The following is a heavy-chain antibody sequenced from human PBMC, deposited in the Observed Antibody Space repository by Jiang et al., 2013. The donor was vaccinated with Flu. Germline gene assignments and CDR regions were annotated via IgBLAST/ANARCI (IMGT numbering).Heavy chain of an antibody. V-gene: IGHV3-15*01. CDR1: GFTFSSAW. J-gene: IGHJ4*02. CDR3: TTDNSQFDFWSGYYFGRADY. CDR2: IKSKTDGGTT. D-gene: IGHD3-3*01. Sequence: VQLLESGGGLVKPGGSLRLSCAASGFTFSSAWMSWVRQAPGKGLEWVGRIKSKTDGGTTDYAAPVKGRFTISRDDSKNTLYLQMNSLKTEDTAAYYCTTDNSQFDFWSGYYFGRADYWGQGTLVTVSS.